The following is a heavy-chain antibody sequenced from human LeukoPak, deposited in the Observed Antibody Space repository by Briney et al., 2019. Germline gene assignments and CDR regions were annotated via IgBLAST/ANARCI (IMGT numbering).Heavy chain of an antibody. CDR2: ISYDGSNK. V-gene: IGHV3-30*04. J-gene: IGHJ4*02. Sequence: PGGSLRLSCAASGFTFSSYAMHWVRQAPGKGLEWVAVISYDGSNKYYADSVKGRFTISRDNSKNTLYLQMNSLRAEDTAVYYCARAQYYYDSSGFWGQGTLVTVSS. CDR1: GFTFSSYA. CDR3: ARAQYYYDSSGF. D-gene: IGHD3-22*01.